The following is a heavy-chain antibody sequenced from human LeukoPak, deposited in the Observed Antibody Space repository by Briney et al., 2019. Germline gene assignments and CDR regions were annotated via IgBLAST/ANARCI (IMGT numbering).Heavy chain of an antibody. CDR1: GGSISSSNW. V-gene: IGHV4-4*02. CDR2: IYHSGSA. Sequence: PSGTLSLTCAVSGGSISSSNWWSWVRQSPGKGLEWTGEIYHSGSANYNPSLDSRITISVDKSKNQLSLKLSSVTAADTAVYYCARSSSGYSYPTPIDYWGQGTLVTVSS. D-gene: IGHD3-22*01. CDR3: ARSSSGYSYPTPIDY. J-gene: IGHJ4*02.